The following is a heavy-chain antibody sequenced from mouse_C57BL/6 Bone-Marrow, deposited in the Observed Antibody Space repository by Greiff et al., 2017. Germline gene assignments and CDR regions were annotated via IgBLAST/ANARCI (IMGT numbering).Heavy chain of an antibody. CDR3: ARGGSSWFAY. J-gene: IGHJ3*01. V-gene: IGHV5-4*03. CDR2: ISDGGSYT. Sequence: EVNVVESGGGLVKPGGSLKLSCAASGFTFSSYAMSWVRQTPEKRLKWFATISDGGSYTSYPDNVKGRFTISRDNAKNNLYLQMSHLKSEDTAMYYCARGGSSWFAYWGQGTLVIVSA. CDR1: GFTFSSYA.